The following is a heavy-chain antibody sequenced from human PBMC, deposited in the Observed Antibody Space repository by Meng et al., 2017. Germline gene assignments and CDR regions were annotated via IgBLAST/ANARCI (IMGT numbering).Heavy chain of an antibody. D-gene: IGHD1-1*01. CDR3: ARGDWNDAWYFDL. CDR1: GFTCSSFG. CDR2: IWYDRSKK. V-gene: IGHV3-33*01. J-gene: IGHJ2*01. Sequence: LGALGGGVFQLGRSVGPSCAASGFTCSSFGICGILQSPGKGLQWVEVIWYDRSKKYYADSVKGRFTISTDNSKNTLYLQMNSLRAEDTAVYYCARGDWNDAWYFDLWGRGTLVTVSS.